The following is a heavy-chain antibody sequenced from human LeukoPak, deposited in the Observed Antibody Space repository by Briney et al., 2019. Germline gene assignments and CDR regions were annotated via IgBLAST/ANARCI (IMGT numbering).Heavy chain of an antibody. Sequence: PSETLSLTCTVSGGSISSYYWSWIRQPPGKGLEWIGYIYYSGSTNYNPSLKSRVTISVDTSKSQFSLKLSSVTAADTAVYYCAGWDSSGYYYNFDYWGQGTLVTVSS. CDR1: GGSISSYY. V-gene: IGHV4-59*01. CDR2: IYYSGST. CDR3: AGWDSSGYYYNFDY. D-gene: IGHD3-22*01. J-gene: IGHJ4*02.